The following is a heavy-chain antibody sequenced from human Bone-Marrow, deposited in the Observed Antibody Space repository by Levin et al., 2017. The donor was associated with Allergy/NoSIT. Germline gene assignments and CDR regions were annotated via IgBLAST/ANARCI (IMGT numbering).Heavy chain of an antibody. CDR1: GGSINNYH. J-gene: IGHJ2*01. CDR2: VSYTGTS. D-gene: IGHD4-17*01. CDR3: ARRPWTTVINYWYFDI. Sequence: PSETLSLTCTVSGGSINNYHWGWIRRPPGKGLEWIGTVSYTGTSNYNPSLKSRVTTSVDTSNHQFSLEVRSVTAADTAVYYCARRPWTTVINYWYFDIWGRGTLVTVS. V-gene: IGHV4-59*01.